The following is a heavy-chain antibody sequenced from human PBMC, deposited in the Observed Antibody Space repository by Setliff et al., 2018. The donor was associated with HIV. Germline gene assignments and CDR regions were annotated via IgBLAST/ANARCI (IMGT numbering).Heavy chain of an antibody. CDR1: GFTFSSYW. J-gene: IGHJ4*02. D-gene: IGHD6-25*01. CDR3: ARPFDQ. CDR2: MNTDGSST. V-gene: IGHV3-74*01. Sequence: GGSLRLSCAASGFTFSSYWMHWVRQAPGKGLVWVFGMNTDGSSTRYADSVKGRFTISRDNAKNSLYLQMNSLRVEDTAVYYCARPFDQWGQGALVTVSS.